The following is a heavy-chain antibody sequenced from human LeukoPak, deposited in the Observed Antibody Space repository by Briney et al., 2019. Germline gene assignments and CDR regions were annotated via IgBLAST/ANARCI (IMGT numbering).Heavy chain of an antibody. CDR1: GGSISSSNW. D-gene: IGHD3-10*01. V-gene: IGHV4-4*02. Sequence: PSETLSLTCAVSGGSISSSNWWSWVRQPPGKGLEWIGEIYHSGSTNYNPSLKSRVTISVDKSKNQFSLKLSSVTAADTAVYYCATRSGTYYNVPDYYYGMDVWGQGTTVTVSS. CDR2: IYHSGST. CDR3: ATRSGTYYNVPDYYYGMDV. J-gene: IGHJ6*02.